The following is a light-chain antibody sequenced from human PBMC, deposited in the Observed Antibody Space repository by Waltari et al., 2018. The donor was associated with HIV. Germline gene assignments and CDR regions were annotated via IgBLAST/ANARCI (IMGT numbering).Light chain of an antibody. J-gene: IGLJ1*01. Sequence: QPVLTQPPSASASLGASVTPTCPLSSAYSTYKVDWYPQRPGKGARFVMRVGTGGIVGSKGDGIPDRFSVLGSGLNRYLTIKNIQEEDESDYHCGADLGSGSNFVYVFGTGTKVTVL. V-gene: IGLV9-49*01. CDR3: GADLGSGSNFVYV. CDR2: VGTGGIVG. CDR1: SAYSTYK.